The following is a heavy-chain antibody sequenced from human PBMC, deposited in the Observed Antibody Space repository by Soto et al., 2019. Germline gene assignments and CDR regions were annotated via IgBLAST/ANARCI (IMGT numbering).Heavy chain of an antibody. J-gene: IGHJ5*02. V-gene: IGHV4-4*07. CDR2: LNNYGTT. CDR3: GREGGETWDYEAS. CDR1: GGSISSYR. Sequence: SETLSLTCTVSGGSISSYRWSWIRQPAGKGLEWIGRLNNYGTTHYNPSLKRRVTVSVDTSRNQFFLTLRSVSAADSAVYHCGREGGETWDYEASWGQGTPVTVPQ. D-gene: IGHD1-7*01.